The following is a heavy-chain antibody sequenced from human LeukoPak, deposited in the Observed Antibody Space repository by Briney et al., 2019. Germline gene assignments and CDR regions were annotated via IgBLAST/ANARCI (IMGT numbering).Heavy chain of an antibody. CDR1: GGTFSSYA. CDR3: ARRDAEVRYSYGSFDY. Sequence: SVKVSCKASGGTFSSYAISWVRQAPGQGLEWMGGIIPIFGTANYAQKFQGRVTITADESTSTAYMELSSLRSEDTAVYYCARRDAEVRYSYGSFDYWDQGTLVTVSS. D-gene: IGHD5-18*01. CDR2: IIPIFGTA. V-gene: IGHV1-69*13. J-gene: IGHJ4*02.